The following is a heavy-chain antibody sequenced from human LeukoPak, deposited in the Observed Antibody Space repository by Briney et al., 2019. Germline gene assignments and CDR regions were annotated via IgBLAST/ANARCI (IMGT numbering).Heavy chain of an antibody. V-gene: IGHV3-21*01. J-gene: IGHJ3*02. Sequence: GGSLRLSCAASGFTFSFYTMNWVRQAPGMGLEWVSSISTGSDFLYYEDSVKGRFTISRDNAKNSLYLQMNSLRAEDTAVYYCATYRAISIEATGPGAFDIWGQGTVVTVSS. CDR1: GFTFSFYT. CDR3: ATYRAISIEATGPGAFDI. D-gene: IGHD1-1*01. CDR2: ISTGSDFL.